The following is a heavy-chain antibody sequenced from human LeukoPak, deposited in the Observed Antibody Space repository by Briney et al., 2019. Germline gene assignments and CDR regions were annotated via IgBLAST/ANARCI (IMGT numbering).Heavy chain of an antibody. CDR3: TRVSTLAYCGGDCYCDS. D-gene: IGHD2-21*02. CDR1: GFTVSSNY. V-gene: IGHV3-53*01. J-gene: IGHJ5*01. Sequence: QSGGSLRLSCAASGFTVSSNYMSWVRQAPGKGLEWVSVIYSGGSTYYADSVKGRFTISRDTSKNTLYLQMNSLRAEDTAVYYCTRVSTLAYCGGDCYCDSWGQGTQVTVSS. CDR2: IYSGGST.